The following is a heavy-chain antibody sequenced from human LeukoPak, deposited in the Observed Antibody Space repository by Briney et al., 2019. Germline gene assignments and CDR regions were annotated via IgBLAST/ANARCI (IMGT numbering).Heavy chain of an antibody. V-gene: IGHV4-4*02. CDR2: VHLNGAT. D-gene: IGHD1-26*01. CDR3: TRESGAFSPFGF. Sequence: PSGTLSLTCGVSGGSIITTNWWSWVRQPPGGGLEWIGEVHLNGATNYNPSLESRVSMSIDKSKNQLSLKLSSVTAADTATYYCTRESGAFSPFGFWGQGTLVTVSS. J-gene: IGHJ4*02. CDR1: GGSIITTNW.